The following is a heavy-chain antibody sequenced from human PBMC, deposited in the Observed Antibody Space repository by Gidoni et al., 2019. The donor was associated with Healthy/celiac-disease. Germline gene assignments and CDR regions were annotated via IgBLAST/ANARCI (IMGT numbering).Heavy chain of an antibody. CDR3: AKDDLCSTSCYFAY. CDR2: IRGRGGST. CDR1: GFTFSSYA. Sequence: EVQLLESGGVLVQPGGSLRLSCAASGFTFSSYAMSWVRQAPGKGLEWVSAIRGRGGSTYYADSVKGRFTISRDNSKNTLYLQMNSLRAEDTAVYYCAKDDLCSTSCYFAYWGQGTLVTVSS. J-gene: IGHJ4*02. D-gene: IGHD2-2*01. V-gene: IGHV3-23*01.